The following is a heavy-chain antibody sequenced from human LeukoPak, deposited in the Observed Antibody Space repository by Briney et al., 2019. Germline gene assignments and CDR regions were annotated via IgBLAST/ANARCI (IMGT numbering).Heavy chain of an antibody. V-gene: IGHV1-69*13. CDR1: GGTFSSYA. CDR2: IIPIFGTA. CDR3: AREGRGYCSSTSCFNWFDP. Sequence: SVKVSCKASGGTFSSYAISWVRQAPGQGLEWMGGIIPIFGTANYAQKFQGRVTITADESTSTAYMELSSLRSEDTAVYYCAREGRGYCSSTSCFNWFDPWGQGTLVTVSS. D-gene: IGHD2-2*01. J-gene: IGHJ5*02.